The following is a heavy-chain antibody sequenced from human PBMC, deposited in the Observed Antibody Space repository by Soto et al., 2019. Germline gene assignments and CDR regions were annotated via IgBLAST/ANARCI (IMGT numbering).Heavy chain of an antibody. CDR2: ISGTSDYI. D-gene: IGHD2-15*01. CDR3: ARAHRYCSGSSCRPYYYYYGMDV. Sequence: GSLRLSCAASGFTFSSYSMNWVRQAPGRGLEWVAAISGTSDYIYYADSVKGRFTISRDNAKTSLYIQMNSLRAEDTAVYYCARAHRYCSGSSCRPYYYYYGMDVWGQGTTVTVSS. CDR1: GFTFSSYS. V-gene: IGHV3-21*01. J-gene: IGHJ6*02.